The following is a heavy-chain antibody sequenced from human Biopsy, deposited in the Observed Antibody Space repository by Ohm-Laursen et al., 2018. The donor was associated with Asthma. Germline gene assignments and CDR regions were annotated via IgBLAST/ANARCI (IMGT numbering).Heavy chain of an antibody. D-gene: IGHD4-17*01. CDR1: GGSISSDDYY. CDR2: IYYSGST. J-gene: IGHJ5*02. V-gene: IGHV4-31*03. Sequence: SETLSLTCTVSGGSISSDDYYWRWTRQHPVKGLEWIGYIYYSGSTYYNPSLKSRVSISLDTSKNQFSLSLTSVTAADTAVYYCARTTYGDDGFDPWGQGTLVTVSS. CDR3: ARTTYGDDGFDP.